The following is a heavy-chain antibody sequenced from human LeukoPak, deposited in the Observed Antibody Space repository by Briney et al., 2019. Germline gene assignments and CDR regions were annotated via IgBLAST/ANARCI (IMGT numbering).Heavy chain of an antibody. CDR1: GFTFSDYY. V-gene: IGHV3-30*18. Sequence: GGSLRLSCAASGFTFSDYYMSWIRQAPGKGLEWVAVISSDGTNKYYADSVKGRFTISRDNSKNTLYLQMNSLRAEDTAVYYCAKDPIAVAGNNYYRMDVWGQGTTVSVSS. J-gene: IGHJ6*02. CDR3: AKDPIAVAGNNYYRMDV. D-gene: IGHD6-19*01. CDR2: ISSDGTNK.